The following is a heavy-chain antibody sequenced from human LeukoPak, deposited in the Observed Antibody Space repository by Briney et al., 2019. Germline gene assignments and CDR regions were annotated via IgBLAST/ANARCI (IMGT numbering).Heavy chain of an antibody. Sequence: GRSLRLSCAASGFTFSSYDMHWVRQAPGKGLEWVAVIWYGGSNKYYADSVKGRFTISRDNSKNTLYLQMNSRRAEDTAVYYCARVSGSYYFWGQGTLVTVSS. V-gene: IGHV3-33*08. CDR1: GFTFSSYD. CDR2: IWYGGSNK. D-gene: IGHD1-26*01. J-gene: IGHJ4*02. CDR3: ARVSGSYYF.